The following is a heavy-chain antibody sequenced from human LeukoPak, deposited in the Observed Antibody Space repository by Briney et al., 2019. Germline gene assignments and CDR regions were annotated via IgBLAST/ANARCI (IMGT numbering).Heavy chain of an antibody. J-gene: IGHJ3*02. CDR3: TKNTGDFDI. D-gene: IGHD4-17*01. V-gene: IGHV3-15*07. CDR1: SLIFSHAW. Sequence: PGGSLRLSCVFPSLIFSHAWMNWVRQAPGKGLEWVGRVKSVAEGGASEYGTPVKGRFTISRDDSKKTVYLQMHYLSTEDTALYYCTKNTGDFDIWGQGTMVIVSS. CDR2: VKSVAEGGAS.